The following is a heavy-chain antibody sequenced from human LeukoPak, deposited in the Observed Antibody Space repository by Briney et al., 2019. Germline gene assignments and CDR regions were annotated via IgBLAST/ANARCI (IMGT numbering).Heavy chain of an antibody. D-gene: IGHD6-19*01. CDR1: GFTFSSYW. CDR2: IKQDGSEK. Sequence: GGSLRLSCAASGFTFSSYWMSWVRQAPGKGLEWVATIKQDGSEKYYVDSVKGRFTISRDNAKNSLYLQMNSLRAEDTAVYYCARDRYSSGWNKGYYYYMDVWGKGTTVTISS. J-gene: IGHJ6*03. V-gene: IGHV3-7*01. CDR3: ARDRYSSGWNKGYYYYMDV.